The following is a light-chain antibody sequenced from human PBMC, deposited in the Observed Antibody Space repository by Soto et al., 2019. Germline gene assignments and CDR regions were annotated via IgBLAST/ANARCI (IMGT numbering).Light chain of an antibody. CDR3: SSYTSSSTLV. Sequence: QSALTQPASVSGSPGQSITISCTGTSSDVGGYNYVSWYQLHPGKVPKLMIYEVANRPSGVSNRFSGSKSGNTASLTISGLQAEDEAVYSCSSYTSSSTLVFGTGTKLTVL. CDR2: EVA. J-gene: IGLJ1*01. CDR1: SSDVGGYNY. V-gene: IGLV2-14*01.